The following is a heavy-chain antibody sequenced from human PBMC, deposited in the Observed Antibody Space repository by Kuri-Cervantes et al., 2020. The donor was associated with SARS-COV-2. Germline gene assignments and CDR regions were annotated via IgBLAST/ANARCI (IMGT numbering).Heavy chain of an antibody. CDR3: AVRYYDFWSGYSRAYYGMDV. J-gene: IGHJ6*02. Sequence: ASVKVSCKASGYTFTSYGISWVRQAPGQGLEWMGWISAYNGNTNYAQKFQGRVTITADESTSTAYMELSSLRSEDTAVYYCAVRYYDFWSGYSRAYYGMDVWGQGTTVTVSS. CDR2: ISAYNGNT. D-gene: IGHD3-3*01. V-gene: IGHV1-18*01. CDR1: GYTFTSYG.